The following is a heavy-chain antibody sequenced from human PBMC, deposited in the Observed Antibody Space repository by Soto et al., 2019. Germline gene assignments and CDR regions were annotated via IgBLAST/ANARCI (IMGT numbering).Heavy chain of an antibody. CDR3: ARQSQSNDDWFGP. CDR1: GGSISSGNYY. Sequence: ASETLSLTCTVSGGSISSGNYYWTWIRQQPGKGLEWIGCISYTGSTYYSPSLKSRVSLSLDTSKSQFSLKVLSVTAADTAVYYCARQSQSNDDWFGPWGQGTLVTVSS. J-gene: IGHJ5*02. D-gene: IGHD1-1*01. CDR2: ISYTGST. V-gene: IGHV4-31*03.